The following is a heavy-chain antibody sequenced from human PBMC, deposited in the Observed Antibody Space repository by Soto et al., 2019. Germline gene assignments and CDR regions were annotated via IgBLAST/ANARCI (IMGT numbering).Heavy chain of an antibody. J-gene: IGHJ4*02. CDR2: ISAYNGNT. D-gene: IGHD6-6*01. Sequence: GYSVQASCTASGYPFTSYGISWVRQAPGQGLEWMGWISAYNGNTNYAQKLQGRVTMTRDTSISTAYMELSRLRSDDTAVYYGARDMIAARKEDEWGQGTLVTVFS. CDR1: GYPFTSYG. V-gene: IGHV1-18*01. CDR3: ARDMIAARKEDE.